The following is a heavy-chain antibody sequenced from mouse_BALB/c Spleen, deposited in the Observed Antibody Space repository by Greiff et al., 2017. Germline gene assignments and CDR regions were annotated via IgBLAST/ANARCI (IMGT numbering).Heavy chain of an antibody. J-gene: IGHJ4*01. CDR2: ISYSGST. D-gene: IGHD2-1*01. CDR1: GYSITSDYA. V-gene: IGHV3-2*02. CDR3: AREGGNGAMDY. Sequence: EVKLMESGPGLVKPSQSLSLTCTVTGYSITSDYAWNWIRQFPGNKLEWMGYISYSGSTSYNPSLKSRISITRDTSKNQFFLQLNSVTTEDTATYYCAREGGNGAMDYWGQGTSVTVSS.